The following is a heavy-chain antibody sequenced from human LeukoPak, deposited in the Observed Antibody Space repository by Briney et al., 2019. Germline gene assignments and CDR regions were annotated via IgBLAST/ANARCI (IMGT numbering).Heavy chain of an antibody. Sequence: SETLSLTCAVYGGSFSGYYWSWIRQPPGKGLEWIGEINHSGSTNYNPSLKSRVTISVDTSKNQFSLKLSSVTAADTAVYYCARGQARRSDYWGQGTLVTVSS. CDR2: INHSGST. J-gene: IGHJ4*02. D-gene: IGHD6-6*01. CDR3: ARGQARRSDY. V-gene: IGHV4-34*01. CDR1: GGSFSGYY.